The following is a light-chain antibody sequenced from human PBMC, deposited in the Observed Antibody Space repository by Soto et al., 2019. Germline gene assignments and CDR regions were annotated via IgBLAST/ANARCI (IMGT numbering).Light chain of an antibody. CDR3: QQRSNWPPWT. CDR2: DRS. Sequence: EIVLTQSPATLSLSPGERATLSCRASQSVSSFLAWYQRKPGQAPRLLIYDRSNRASGVPTRFSGSGSGTDFTLTISSLEPEDFAVYFCQQRSNWPPWTFGQGTRVEI. CDR1: QSVSSF. J-gene: IGKJ1*01. V-gene: IGKV3-11*01.